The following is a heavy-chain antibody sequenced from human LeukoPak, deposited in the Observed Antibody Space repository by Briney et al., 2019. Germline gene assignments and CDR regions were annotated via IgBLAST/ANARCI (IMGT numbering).Heavy chain of an antibody. D-gene: IGHD5-12*01. CDR2: IGGSAETT. CDR1: GFTFSTYA. Sequence: GGSLRLSCAASGFTFSTYAMSWVRRAPGKGLEWVSGIGGSAETTYYADSAKGRFAVSRDNSKNTLYLQMSGLRAEDTALYYCAKGHTDPAWLYFDSWGQGTLVTVSS. CDR3: AKGHTDPAWLYFDS. V-gene: IGHV3-23*01. J-gene: IGHJ4*02.